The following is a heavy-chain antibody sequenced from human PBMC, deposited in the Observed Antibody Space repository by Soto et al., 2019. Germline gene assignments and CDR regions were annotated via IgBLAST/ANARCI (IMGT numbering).Heavy chain of an antibody. D-gene: IGHD3-3*01. CDR1: GFSLSTSGVG. J-gene: IGHJ5*02. CDR2: IYWNDDK. V-gene: IGHV2-5*01. CDR3: AHRRPDYDFCSGQGQEGGAEGFDP. Sequence: SGPTLVNPTQPLTLTCTFSGFSLSTSGVGVGWIRQPPGKALEGLALIYWNDDKRYSPSLKSRLTITKDTSKNQVVLTMTNMDPVYTATYYGAHRRPDYDFCSGQGQEGGAEGFDPWGQGTLVTVSS.